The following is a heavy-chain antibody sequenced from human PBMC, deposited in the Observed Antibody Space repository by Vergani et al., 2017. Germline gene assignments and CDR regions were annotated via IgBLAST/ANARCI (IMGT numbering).Heavy chain of an antibody. Sequence: EVQLVQSGAEVKNPGASLKISCKASGYSFSNYWIGWVRQMSGKGLEWMGIIYPGDSDTRYSPSFQGQVTISADKSITTAYLQWCSRRASVTAVYYCGSLEMGQFISKESRGYFDFWGRGTLVTVSS. V-gene: IGHV5-51*03. CDR3: GSLEMGQFISKESRGYFDF. CDR2: IYPGDSDT. J-gene: IGHJ2*01. CDR1: GYSFSNYW. D-gene: IGHD5-24*01.